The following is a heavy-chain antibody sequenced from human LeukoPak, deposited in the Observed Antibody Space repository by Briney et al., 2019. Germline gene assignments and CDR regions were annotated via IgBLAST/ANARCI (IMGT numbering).Heavy chain of an antibody. CDR2: ISSSSSYI. Sequence: PGGSLRLSCAASGFTFSSYSMNWVRQAPGKGLEWVSSISSSSSYIYYADSVKGRFTISRDNAKNSLYLQMNSLRAEDTAVYYCACSGYSSSWYTDYWGQGTLVTVSS. V-gene: IGHV3-21*01. D-gene: IGHD6-13*01. J-gene: IGHJ4*02. CDR3: ACSGYSSSWYTDY. CDR1: GFTFSSYS.